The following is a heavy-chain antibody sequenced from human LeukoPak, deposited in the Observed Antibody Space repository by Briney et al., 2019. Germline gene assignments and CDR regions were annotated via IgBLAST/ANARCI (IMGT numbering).Heavy chain of an antibody. J-gene: IGHJ4*02. CDR1: GGSLSSYY. Sequence: SETLSLTCTVSGGSLSSYYWSWIRQPPGKGLEWIGYIYYSGSTNYNPSLKSRVTISVDTSKNQFSLKLSSVTAADTAVYYCASTTRGYGSGSYLFDYWGQGTLVTVSS. D-gene: IGHD3-10*01. V-gene: IGHV4-59*08. CDR3: ASTTRGYGSGSYLFDY. CDR2: IYYSGST.